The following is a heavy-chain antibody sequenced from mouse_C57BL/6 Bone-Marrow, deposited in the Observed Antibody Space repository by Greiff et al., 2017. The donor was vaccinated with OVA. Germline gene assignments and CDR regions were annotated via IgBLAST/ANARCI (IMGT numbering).Heavy chain of an antibody. CDR2: IDPSDSET. V-gene: IGHV1-52*01. J-gene: IGHJ1*03. CDR1: GYTFTSYW. CDR3: AREAVNWDWYFDV. Sequence: QVQLQQPGAELVRPGSSVKLSCKASGYTFTSYWMHWVKQRPIQGLEWIGNIDPSDSETHYNQKFKDKATLTVDKSSSTAYMQLSSLTSEDSAVYYCAREAVNWDWYFDVWGTGTTVTVSS. D-gene: IGHD4-1*01.